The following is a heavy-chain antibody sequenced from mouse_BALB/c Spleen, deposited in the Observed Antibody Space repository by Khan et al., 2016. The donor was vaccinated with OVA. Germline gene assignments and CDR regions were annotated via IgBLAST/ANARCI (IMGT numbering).Heavy chain of an antibody. Sequence: QVQLQQSGPELVKPGASVKMSCKVSGYTFTDYVITWVKQRTGQGLEWIGEIYPGSGTTYYNEKLKGKAIMTADKYSNTVNMQLRRLTSEDSSVYFCARIYDGSSFAYLGQGSLVTFSA. CDR3: ARIYDGSSFAY. J-gene: IGHJ3*01. D-gene: IGHD2-12*01. CDR2: IYPGSGTT. CDR1: GYTFTDYV. V-gene: IGHV1-77*01.